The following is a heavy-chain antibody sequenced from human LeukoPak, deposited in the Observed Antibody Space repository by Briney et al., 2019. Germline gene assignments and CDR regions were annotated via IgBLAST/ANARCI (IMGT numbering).Heavy chain of an antibody. V-gene: IGHV4-59*01. Sequence: SETLSLTCTVSGGSISSYYWSWIRQPPGKRLEWIGYIYYSGTTNYNPSLKSRVTISVDTSKNQFSLKLSSVTAADTAVYYCARGVYIAAAQYGYWGQGTQVTVSS. CDR1: GGSISSYY. CDR3: ARGVYIAAAQYGY. D-gene: IGHD6-13*01. CDR2: IYYSGTT. J-gene: IGHJ4*02.